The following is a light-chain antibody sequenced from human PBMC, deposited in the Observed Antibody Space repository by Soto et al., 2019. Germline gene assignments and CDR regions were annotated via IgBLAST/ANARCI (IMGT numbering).Light chain of an antibody. CDR2: GVS. Sequence: QSALTQPASVSGSPGQSITISCTGTISDFVVYNYVSWYQQLPGKAPKLMIYGVSNRPSGVSNRFSGSKSGNMASLTISGLQADDEADYYCSTHTTSGALQVFGTGTKVTVL. CDR3: STHTTSGALQV. J-gene: IGLJ1*01. CDR1: ISDFVVYNY. V-gene: IGLV2-14*01.